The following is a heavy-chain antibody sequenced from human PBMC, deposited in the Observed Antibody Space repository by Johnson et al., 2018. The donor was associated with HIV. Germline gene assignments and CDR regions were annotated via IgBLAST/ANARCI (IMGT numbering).Heavy chain of an antibody. V-gene: IGHV3-23*04. J-gene: IGHJ3*02. CDR1: GFTFSSYA. CDR3: AKAFSTFHDDFDI. Sequence: VQLVESGGGVVRPGRSLRLSCAASGFTFSSYAMSWVRQAPGKGLEWVSATTPSGGGTYYADSVKGRFTISRDNSKNTLFLQMNSLRAEDTAVYFCAKAFSTFHDDFDIWGQGTMVTVSS. CDR2: TTPSGGGT. D-gene: IGHD2/OR15-2a*01.